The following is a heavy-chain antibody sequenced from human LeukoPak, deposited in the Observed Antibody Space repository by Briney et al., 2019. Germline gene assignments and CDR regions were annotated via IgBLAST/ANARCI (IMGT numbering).Heavy chain of an antibody. D-gene: IGHD1-14*01. CDR2: IKDDGSEK. CDR3: ARARIDY. Sequence: GGPLRSSCVAPGFPFSSFWMTWVRQAPGKGLEWVANIKDDGSEKYSVDSVKGRFTISRDNAKNLLYLQMSSLRAEDTAVYYCARARIDYWGQGTLVTVSS. J-gene: IGHJ4*02. CDR1: GFPFSSFW. V-gene: IGHV3-7*04.